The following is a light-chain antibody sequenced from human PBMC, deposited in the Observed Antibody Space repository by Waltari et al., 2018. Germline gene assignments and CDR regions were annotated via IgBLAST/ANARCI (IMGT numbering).Light chain of an antibody. CDR1: QSVSNTY. J-gene: IGKJ2*01. Sequence: EIVLTQSPGTLSLSPGERAALSCRASQSVSNTYLAWYQQKPGQALRLRINGATTRATIIPVLFSCGESGSDFTLTISRVEPEDFPVYFCQQYGSVPNTFGQRAKLEIK. CDR3: QQYGSVPNT. V-gene: IGKV3-20*01. CDR2: GAT.